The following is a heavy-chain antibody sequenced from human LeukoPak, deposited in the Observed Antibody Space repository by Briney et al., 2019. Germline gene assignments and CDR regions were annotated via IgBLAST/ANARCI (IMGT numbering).Heavy chain of an antibody. J-gene: IGHJ3*02. V-gene: IGHV4-4*09. Sequence: PSETLSLTCTVSGVSISSYYLTWLRQPPGKGLEWVAYIYTSGSTNYNPSLKSRVTISGDTSKNQFSLKMNTVTAADTAVYYCAGSPYCSSDKCYHFYSGNDAFDIRGQGTKGTVSA. CDR1: GVSISSYY. CDR3: AGSPYCSSDKCYHFYSGNDAFDI. D-gene: IGHD2-2*01. CDR2: IYTSGST.